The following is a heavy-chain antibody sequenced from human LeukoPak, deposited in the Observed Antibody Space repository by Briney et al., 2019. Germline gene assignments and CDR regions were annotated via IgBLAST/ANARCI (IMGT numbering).Heavy chain of an antibody. Sequence: SETLSLTCAVSGGSITDNTYYWGWIRQPPGEGLEWIGCIHNNGATYYDPSLKSRVTFSMDTSKNQVFLTLTSVTAADTAVYYCARRRVAATAGWSDPWGQGTLVTVSS. J-gene: IGHJ5*02. CDR2: IHNNGAT. D-gene: IGHD6-13*01. CDR1: GGSITDNTYY. V-gene: IGHV4-39*01. CDR3: ARRRVAATAGWSDP.